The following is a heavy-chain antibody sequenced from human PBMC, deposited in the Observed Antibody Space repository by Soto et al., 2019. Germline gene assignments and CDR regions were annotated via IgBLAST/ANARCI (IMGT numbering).Heavy chain of an antibody. CDR3: ARVRGYDDNYDSFDY. J-gene: IGHJ4*02. CDR1: GFDFSKFG. Sequence: QVQLVQSGGGVVQPGRSLRLPCAASGFDFSKFGFQWVRQAPGKGLEWVAVIWADGTTKYYAESVKGRFTISRDNSRNTLYLQMSGLRAEDTAVYFCARVRGYDDNYDSFDYWGQGALVTGSS. CDR2: IWADGTTK. D-gene: IGHD5-12*01. V-gene: IGHV3-33*01.